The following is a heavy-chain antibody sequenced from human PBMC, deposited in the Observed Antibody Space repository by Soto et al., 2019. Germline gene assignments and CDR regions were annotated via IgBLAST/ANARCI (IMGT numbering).Heavy chain of an antibody. CDR1: GFSLSTTGVG. J-gene: IGHJ5*02. CDR3: AQRLLSFGLGAERGNCFDP. D-gene: IGHD3-16*01. CDR2: IYWDDDK. V-gene: IGHV2-5*02. Sequence: QITLKESGPTLVRPTQTLTLTCTFSGFSLSTTGVGVGWIRQPPGKALEWLALIYWDDDKRYSRSLQNRLTITKDTSKNQVTLTMTNMDPVDTATYYCAQRLLSFGLGAERGNCFDPWGQGTLVTVSS.